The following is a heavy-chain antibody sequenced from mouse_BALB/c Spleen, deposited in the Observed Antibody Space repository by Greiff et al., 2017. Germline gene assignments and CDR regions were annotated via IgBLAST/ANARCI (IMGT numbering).Heavy chain of an antibody. J-gene: IGHJ4*01. CDR3: ARERDITTVVAPGYYAMDY. CDR1: GFSLTGYG. D-gene: IGHD1-1*01. Sequence: VKLQESGPGLVAPSQSLSITCTVSGFSLTGYGVNWVRQPPGKGLEWLGMIWGDGSTDYNSALKSRLSISKDNSKSQVFLKMNSLQTDDTARYYCARERDITTVVAPGYYAMDYWGQGTSVTVSS. V-gene: IGHV2-6-7*01. CDR2: IWGDGST.